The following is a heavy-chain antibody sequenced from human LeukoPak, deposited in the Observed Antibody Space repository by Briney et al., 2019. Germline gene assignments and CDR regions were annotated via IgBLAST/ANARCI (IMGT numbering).Heavy chain of an antibody. CDR1: GYTFTGYY. V-gene: IGHV1-2*02. CDR3: ARVSSPAQIGYFDWLLSDLAFDI. CDR2: INPNSGGT. Sequence: GAPVKVSCKASGYTFTGYYMHWVRQAPGQGLEWMGWINPNSGGTNYAQKFQGRVTMTRDTSISTAYMELSRLRSDDTAVYYCARVSSPAQIGYFDWLLSDLAFDIWGQGTMVTVSS. D-gene: IGHD3-9*01. J-gene: IGHJ3*02.